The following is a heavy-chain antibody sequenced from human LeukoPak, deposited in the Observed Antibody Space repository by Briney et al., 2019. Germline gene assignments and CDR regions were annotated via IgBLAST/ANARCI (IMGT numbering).Heavy chain of an antibody. V-gene: IGHV4-30-4*07. Sequence: SETLSLTCVVSGDSISSGGYSWNWIRQPPGKGLEWIGYIYNSGTTSYNPSLKSRVTMSVDTSKNQFSLKLSSVTAADTAVYYCARDFVYSSRWSVLDCWGQGTLVTVSS. CDR3: ARDFVYSSRWSVLDC. J-gene: IGHJ4*02. CDR1: GDSISSGGYS. D-gene: IGHD6-13*01. CDR2: IYNSGTT.